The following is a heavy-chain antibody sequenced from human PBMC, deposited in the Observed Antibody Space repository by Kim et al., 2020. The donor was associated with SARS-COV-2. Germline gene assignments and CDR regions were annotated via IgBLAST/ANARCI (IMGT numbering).Heavy chain of an antibody. CDR2: ISGSGGST. D-gene: IGHD3-10*01. Sequence: GGSLRLSCAASGFTFSSYAMSWVRQAPGKGLEWVSAISGSGGSTYYADSVKGRFTISRDNSKNTLYLQMNSLRAEDTAVYYCANRFYGSGSYPYYYYGMDVWGQGTTVTVSS. J-gene: IGHJ6*02. CDR3: ANRFYGSGSYPYYYYGMDV. V-gene: IGHV3-23*01. CDR1: GFTFSSYA.